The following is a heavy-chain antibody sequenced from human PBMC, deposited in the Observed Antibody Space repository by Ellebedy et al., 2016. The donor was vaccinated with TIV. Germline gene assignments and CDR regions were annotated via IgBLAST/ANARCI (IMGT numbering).Heavy chain of an antibody. CDR3: ARMIETTYVWGTYRYFDS. D-gene: IGHD3-16*01. CDR1: GDSISSNTY. V-gene: IGHV4-38-2*02. Sequence: SETLSLXXTVSGDSISSNTYWAWIRQSPGKGLEWLGQINQSGRTNYKSSLKSRVTLLVDTSKNQFFLKVRSVTAADTAVYYCARMIETTYVWGTYRYFDSWGQGNLVTVSS. J-gene: IGHJ4*02. CDR2: INQSGRT.